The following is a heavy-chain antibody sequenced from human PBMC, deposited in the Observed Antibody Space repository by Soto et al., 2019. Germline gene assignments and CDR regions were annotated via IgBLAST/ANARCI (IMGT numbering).Heavy chain of an antibody. D-gene: IGHD2-8*01. V-gene: IGHV3-9*01. J-gene: IGHJ3*02. CDR3: ARALRYYDAFDI. Sequence: EVQLVESGGGLVQPGRSLRLSCAASGFTFDDYAMHWVRQAPGKGLEWVSGISWNSGSIGYADSVKGRLTISRDNAKNSLYLQMNSLRAEDTALYYCARALRYYDAFDIWGQGTMVTVSS. CDR1: GFTFDDYA. CDR2: ISWNSGSI.